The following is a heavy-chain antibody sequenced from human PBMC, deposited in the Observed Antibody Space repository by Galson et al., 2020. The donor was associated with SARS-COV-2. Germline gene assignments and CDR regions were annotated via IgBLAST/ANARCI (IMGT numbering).Heavy chain of an antibody. V-gene: IGHV4-31*03. D-gene: IGHD3-9*01. CDR1: GGSIGSGGYY. CDR2: MYYTGSF. J-gene: IGHJ5*02. Sequence: SETLSLTCTVSGGSIGSGGYYWSWIRQHPGKGLEWIGSMYYTGSFNYNPSLRSRVSISGDTSRNQVSLKVNSVTAADTAVYYCARAYFFDDFDPWGQGTLVTVSS. CDR3: ARAYFFDDFDP.